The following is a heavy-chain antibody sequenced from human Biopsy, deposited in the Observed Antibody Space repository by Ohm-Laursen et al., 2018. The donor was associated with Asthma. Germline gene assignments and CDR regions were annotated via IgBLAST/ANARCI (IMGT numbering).Heavy chain of an antibody. Sequence: SLRLSCAASGFVFSQCGMHWVRQGPGKGLEWVALVSSDGHNKYYADSVKGRFTISRDNSKNTLYLQMTSLRPDDTAVYYCARDVMEWYLPAFDFWGQGTLVAVSS. CDR3: ARDVMEWYLPAFDF. D-gene: IGHD3-3*01. J-gene: IGHJ4*02. V-gene: IGHV3-30*03. CDR2: VSSDGHNK. CDR1: GFVFSQCG.